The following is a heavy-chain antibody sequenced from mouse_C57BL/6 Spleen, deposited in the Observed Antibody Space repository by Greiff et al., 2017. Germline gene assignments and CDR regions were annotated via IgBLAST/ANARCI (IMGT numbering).Heavy chain of an antibody. CDR3: TKYGYYYAMDY. Sequence: EVKLVESGGGLVQPGGSMKLSCVASGFTFSNYWMNWVRQSPEKGLEWVAQIRLKSDNYATHYAESVKGRFTISRDDSKSSVYLQMNNLSAEDTGIYYCTKYGYYYAMDYWGQGTSVTVSS. J-gene: IGHJ4*01. D-gene: IGHD1-1*01. CDR1: GFTFSNYW. CDR2: IRLKSDNYAT. V-gene: IGHV6-3*01.